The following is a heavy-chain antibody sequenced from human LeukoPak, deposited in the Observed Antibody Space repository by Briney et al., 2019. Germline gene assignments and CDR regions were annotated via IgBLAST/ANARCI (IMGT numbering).Heavy chain of an antibody. CDR1: GFYFANYA. V-gene: IGHV3-23*01. D-gene: IGHD3-10*01. J-gene: IGHJ6*03. CDR3: AKVKGRGSGSYYSINYYMDV. CDR2: ISGSGGST. Sequence: GALRLSCAASGFYFANYAMSWVRQAPGKGLEWISAISGSGGSTYYADSVKGRFTISRDNSKNTLYLQMNSLRAEDTAVYYCAKVKGRGSGSYYSINYYMDVWGKGTTVTISS.